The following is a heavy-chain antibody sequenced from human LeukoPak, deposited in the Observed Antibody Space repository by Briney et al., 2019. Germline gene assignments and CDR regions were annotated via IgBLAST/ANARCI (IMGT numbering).Heavy chain of an antibody. J-gene: IGHJ3*02. D-gene: IGHD3-22*01. Sequence: PGGSLRLSCAASGFTVSSNYMSWVRQAPGKGLEWVSNIYSDGSTYYADSVKGQFTISRDNSKNTLYLQMHSLRAEDTAVYYCARDGDYYDISGSPRSAFDIWGQGTMVTVSS. V-gene: IGHV3-53*01. CDR1: GFTVSSNY. CDR3: ARDGDYYDISGSPRSAFDI. CDR2: IYSDGST.